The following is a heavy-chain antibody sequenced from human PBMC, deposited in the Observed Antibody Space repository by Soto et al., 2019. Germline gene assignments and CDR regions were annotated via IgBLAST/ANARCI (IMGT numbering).Heavy chain of an antibody. CDR3: ARGSYWFGS. Sequence: FETLSLTCTVSGGSISSYCWSWIRQPPGKGLEWIGYIYYSGSTNYNPSLKSRVTISVDTSKNQFSLKLSSVTAADTAVYYCARGSYWFGSWGQGTLVTVSS. V-gene: IGHV4-59*01. CDR1: GGSISSYC. D-gene: IGHD6-13*01. J-gene: IGHJ5*01. CDR2: IYYSGST.